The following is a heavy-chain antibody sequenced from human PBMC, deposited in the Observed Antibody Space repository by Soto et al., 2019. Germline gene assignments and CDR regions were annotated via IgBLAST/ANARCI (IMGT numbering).Heavy chain of an antibody. V-gene: IGHV3-9*01. CDR1: GFTFDDYA. CDR3: AKDRGSGSYAANYYYYGMDV. D-gene: IGHD3-10*01. J-gene: IGHJ6*02. CDR2: INWNSGSI. Sequence: EEQLVESGGGLVQPGRSLRLSCAASGFTFDDYAMHWVRQAPGKGLEWVSGINWNSGSIGYADSVKGRFTISRDNAKTYXYXXMNSLRAEDTALYYCAKDRGSGSYAANYYYYGMDVWGQGTTVTVSS.